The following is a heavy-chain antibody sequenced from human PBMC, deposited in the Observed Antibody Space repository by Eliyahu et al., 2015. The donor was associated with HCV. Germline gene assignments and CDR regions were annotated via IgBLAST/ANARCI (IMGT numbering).Heavy chain of an antibody. J-gene: IGHJ6*03. CDR3: ARTYSNSLYYYYYMDV. D-gene: IGHD6-13*01. V-gene: IGHV1-8*01. CDR1: GYTFTSYE. CDR2: MSPNSGNA. Sequence: QVQLVQSGAEVKKPGASVKVSCKASGYTFTSYEINWVRQATGQGLEWMGWMSPNSGNADYAQKFQGRVTMTRNTSISTAYLEFSSLRSDDTAIYYCARTYSNSLYYYYYMDVWGKGTTITVSS.